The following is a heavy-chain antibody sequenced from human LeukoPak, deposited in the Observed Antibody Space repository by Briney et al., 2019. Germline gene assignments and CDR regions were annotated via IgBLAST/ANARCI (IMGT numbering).Heavy chain of an antibody. CDR3: ARDRSLFYYDSSDGAAFDI. D-gene: IGHD3-22*01. J-gene: IGHJ3*02. Sequence: SETPSLTCTVSGYSISSGYYWGWIRQPPQKGLEWIGNIYYSGRTNYNPSLKSRVTISVDTSKNQFSLKLSSVTAADTAVYYCARDRSLFYYDSSDGAAFDIWGQGTMVTVSS. V-gene: IGHV4-38-2*02. CDR1: GYSISSGYY. CDR2: IYYSGRT.